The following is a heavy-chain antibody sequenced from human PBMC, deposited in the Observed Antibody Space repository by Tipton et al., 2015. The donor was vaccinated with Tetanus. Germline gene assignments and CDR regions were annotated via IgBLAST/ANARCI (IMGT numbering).Heavy chain of an antibody. CDR1: DGSSRNYY. Sequence: TLSLTCSVSDGSSRNYYWSWVRQPPGKGLEWIGNIYSSGSANYSPSLKSRVTISQDTSKNQFSLSLSSVTAADTAVYFCARHPPPYYYGSGSYLDYWGQGTPVTVSS. J-gene: IGHJ4*02. D-gene: IGHD3-10*01. CDR3: ARHPPPYYYGSGSYLDY. CDR2: IYSSGSA. V-gene: IGHV4-59*08.